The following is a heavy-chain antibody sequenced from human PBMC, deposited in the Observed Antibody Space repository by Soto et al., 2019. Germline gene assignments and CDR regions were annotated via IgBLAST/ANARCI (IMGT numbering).Heavy chain of an antibody. J-gene: IGHJ4*02. CDR2: ISGSGGST. CDR1: GFTFSSYA. Sequence: PGGSLRLSCAASGFTFSSYAMSWARQAPGKGLEWVSAISGSGGSTYYADSVKGRFTISRDNSKNTLYLQMNSLRAEDTAVYYCASLGSGYRTGILIDYWGQGTLVTVYS. D-gene: IGHD3-3*01. V-gene: IGHV3-23*01. CDR3: ASLGSGYRTGILIDY.